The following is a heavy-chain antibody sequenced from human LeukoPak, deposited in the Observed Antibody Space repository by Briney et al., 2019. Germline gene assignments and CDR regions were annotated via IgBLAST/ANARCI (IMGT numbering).Heavy chain of an antibody. CDR1: GGSISSYY. Sequence: PSQTLSLTCTVSGGSISSYYWSWIRQPAGKGLEWIGRIYTSGSTNYNPSLKSRVTMSVDTSKNQFSLKLSSVTAADTAVYYCARGRSVITIFGVVTIPYFDYWGQGTLVTVSS. D-gene: IGHD3-3*01. CDR2: IYTSGST. J-gene: IGHJ4*02. CDR3: ARGRSVITIFGVVTIPYFDY. V-gene: IGHV4-4*07.